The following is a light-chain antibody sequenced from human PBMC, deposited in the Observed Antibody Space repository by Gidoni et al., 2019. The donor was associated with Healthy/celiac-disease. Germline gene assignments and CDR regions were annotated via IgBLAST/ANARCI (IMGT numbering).Light chain of an antibody. CDR3: QVWDSSTDVV. CDR2: RDS. V-gene: IGLV3-9*01. Sequence: SYELTQPLPVSVALGQTARITCGGNNIGSKNVRWYQQKPGQAPVLVIYRDSNRPSGIPERFSGSNSGNTAALTISRAQAGDEADYYCQVWDSSTDVVFGGGTKLTVL. J-gene: IGLJ2*01. CDR1: NIGSKN.